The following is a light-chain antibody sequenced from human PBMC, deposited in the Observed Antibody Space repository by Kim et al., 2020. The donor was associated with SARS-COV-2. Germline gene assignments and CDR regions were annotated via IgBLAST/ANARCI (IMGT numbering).Light chain of an antibody. CDR3: QQYKSYSPWT. CDR2: DAS. V-gene: IGKV1-5*01. Sequence: GDRVTITCRASQSISNWLAWYQQKPXRAPKVLIYDASNLESGVPSRFSGSGSGTEFTLTISSLQPDDFATYYCQQYKSYSPWTFGQGTKV. J-gene: IGKJ1*01. CDR1: QSISNW.